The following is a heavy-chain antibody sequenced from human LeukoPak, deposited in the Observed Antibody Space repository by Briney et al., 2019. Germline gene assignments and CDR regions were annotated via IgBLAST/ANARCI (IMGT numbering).Heavy chain of an antibody. CDR1: GFAFSDSW. J-gene: IGHJ6*02. V-gene: IGHV3-7*01. CDR2: MNQDGSEK. CDR3: ATYTHWVAGDV. D-gene: IGHD3-16*01. Sequence: GGSLRLSCAASGFAFSDSWMSWVRQAPGKGLEWVANMNQDGSEKNYVDSVKGRFTISRDNARNSLYLQMGSLRAEDTAVYYCATYTHWVAGDVWGQGTTVTVSS.